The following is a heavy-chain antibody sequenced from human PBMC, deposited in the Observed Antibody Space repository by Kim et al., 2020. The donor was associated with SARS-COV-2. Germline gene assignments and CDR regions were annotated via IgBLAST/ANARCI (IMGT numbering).Heavy chain of an antibody. V-gene: IGHV1-46*01. CDR2: INPSGGST. CDR3: ARELRDHRIVVVPAAIYYYYGMDV. Sequence: ASVKVSCKASGYTFTSYYMHWVRQAPGQGLEWMGIINPSGGSTSYAQKFQGRVTMTRDTSTSTVYMELSSLRSEDTAVYYCARELRDHRIVVVPAAIYYYYGMDVWGQGTTVTVSS. CDR1: GYTFTSYY. D-gene: IGHD2-2*01. J-gene: IGHJ6*02.